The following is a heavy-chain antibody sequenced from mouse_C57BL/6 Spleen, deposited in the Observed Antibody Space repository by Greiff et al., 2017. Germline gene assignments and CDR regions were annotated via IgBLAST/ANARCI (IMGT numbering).Heavy chain of an antibody. CDR1: GYTFTSYW. D-gene: IGHD2-3*01. J-gene: IGHJ2*01. V-gene: IGHV1-69*01. CDR3: ARRGIYDGYYPFDY. Sequence: QVQLKQPGAELVMPGASVKLSCKASGYTFTSYWMHWVKQRPGQGLEWIGEIDPSDSYTNYNQKFKGKSTLTVDKSSSTAYMQLSSLTSEDSAVYYCARRGIYDGYYPFDYWGQGTTLTVSS. CDR2: IDPSDSYT.